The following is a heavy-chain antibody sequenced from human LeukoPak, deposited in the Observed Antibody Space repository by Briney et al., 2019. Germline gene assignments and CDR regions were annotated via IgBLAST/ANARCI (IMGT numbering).Heavy chain of an antibody. V-gene: IGHV4-38-2*01. CDR2: IYHSGST. D-gene: IGHD6-19*01. CDR1: GYSISSGYY. CDR3: ARNSSGHSFDY. J-gene: IGHJ4*02. Sequence: KPSETLSLTCDVSGYSISSGYYWGWIRQPPGKGLEWIGSIYHSGSTHYNPSLKSRVTISVDTSKNQFSLKLSSVTAADTAVYYCARNSSGHSFDYWGQGTLVTVSS.